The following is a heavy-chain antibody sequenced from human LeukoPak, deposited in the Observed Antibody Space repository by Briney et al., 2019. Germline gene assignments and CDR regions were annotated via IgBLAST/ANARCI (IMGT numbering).Heavy chain of an antibody. Sequence: PGGSLRLSCAASGFTVSSNYMSWVRQAPGKGLEWVSVIYSGGSTYYADSVKGRFTISRDNAKNSLYLQMNSLRDEDTAVYYCAREGYCSGGSCSYGYFDYWGQGTLVTVSS. CDR1: GFTVSSNY. CDR3: AREGYCSGGSCSYGYFDY. D-gene: IGHD2-15*01. CDR2: IYSGGST. V-gene: IGHV3-53*01. J-gene: IGHJ4*02.